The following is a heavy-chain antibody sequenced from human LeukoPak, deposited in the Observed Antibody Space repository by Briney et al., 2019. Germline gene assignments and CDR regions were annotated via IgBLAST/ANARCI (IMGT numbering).Heavy chain of an antibody. J-gene: IGHJ5*02. CDR2: IYYSGST. CDR3: ARLRVVTALFDP. V-gene: IGHV4-39*01. D-gene: IGHD2-21*02. CDR1: GDSISTTTYY. Sequence: PSETLSLTCTVSGDSISTTTYYWAWIRQPPGKGLEWIGSIYYSGSTYYNPSLKSRVTISVDTPKNQFSLKLTSVTAADTALYYCARLRVVTALFDPWGQGTLVTVSS.